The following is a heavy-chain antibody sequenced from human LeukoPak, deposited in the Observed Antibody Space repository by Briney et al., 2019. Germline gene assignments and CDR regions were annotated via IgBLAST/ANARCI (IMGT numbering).Heavy chain of an antibody. CDR3: ARDVLRYFDEGGMGAFDI. D-gene: IGHD3-9*01. J-gene: IGHJ3*02. CDR1: GGSISSSSYY. Sequence: SETLSLTCTVSGGSISSSSYYWGWIRQPPGKGLEWIGSIYYSGSTYYNPSLKSRVTISVDTSKNQFSLKLSSVTAADTAVYYCARDVLRYFDEGGMGAFDIWGQGTMVTVPS. V-gene: IGHV4-39*07. CDR2: IYYSGST.